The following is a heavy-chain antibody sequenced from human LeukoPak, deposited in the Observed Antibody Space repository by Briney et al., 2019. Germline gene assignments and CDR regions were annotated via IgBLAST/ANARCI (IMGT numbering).Heavy chain of an antibody. CDR1: GITFSDHY. CDR3: ARGLSSGHRMSRYYYYYYMDV. V-gene: IGHV3-11*04. J-gene: IGHJ6*03. CDR2: ISSGGDSI. Sequence: PGGSLRLSCAASGITFSDHYMSWIRQAPGKGLEWLSYISSGGDSIYYADSVKGRFTISRDNAKNSLYLQMNSLRAEDTAVYYCARGLSSGHRMSRYYYYYYMDVWGKGTTVTVSS. D-gene: IGHD1-14*01.